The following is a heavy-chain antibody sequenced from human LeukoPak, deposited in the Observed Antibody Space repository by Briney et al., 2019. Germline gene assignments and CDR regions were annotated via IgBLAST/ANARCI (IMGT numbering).Heavy chain of an antibody. Sequence: AGGSLRLSCAASGFTFSSYGMSWVRQAPGKGLEWVSGISGTGSSTNYAASVKGRFTISRDNSKNTLYLQMNSLRAEDTAVYYCAKGPLDYIHGTYYFDYWGQGTLVTVSS. V-gene: IGHV3-23*01. CDR2: ISGTGSST. CDR3: AKGPLDYIHGTYYFDY. D-gene: IGHD4-11*01. J-gene: IGHJ4*02. CDR1: GFTFSSYG.